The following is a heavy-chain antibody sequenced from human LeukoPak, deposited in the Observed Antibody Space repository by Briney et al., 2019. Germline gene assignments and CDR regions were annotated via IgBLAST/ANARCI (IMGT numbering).Heavy chain of an antibody. V-gene: IGHV1-8*01. CDR3: AREAPYYYDSSGYYYRSGLMTN. Sequence: ASVKVSCKASGYTFTSYDINWVRQATGQGLEWMGWMNPNSGNTGYAQKFQGRVTMTRNTSISTAYVELSSLRSEDTAVYYCAREAPYYYDSSGYYYRSGLMTNWGQGTLVTVSS. CDR1: GYTFTSYD. CDR2: MNPNSGNT. D-gene: IGHD3-22*01. J-gene: IGHJ4*02.